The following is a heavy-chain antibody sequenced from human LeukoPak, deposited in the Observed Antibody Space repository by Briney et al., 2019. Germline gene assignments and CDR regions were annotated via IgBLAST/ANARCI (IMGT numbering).Heavy chain of an antibody. J-gene: IGHJ4*02. V-gene: IGHV3-23*01. CDR3: AKDLTYYYDSSGLGGEGYFDY. D-gene: IGHD3-22*01. Sequence: GGSLRLSCAASGFTFSSYAMSWVRQAPGKGLEWVSAISGSGGSTYYADSVKGRFTISRDNSKNTLYLQMNSLRAEDTAVYYCAKDLTYYYDSSGLGGEGYFDYWGQGTLVTVSS. CDR2: ISGSGGST. CDR1: GFTFSSYA.